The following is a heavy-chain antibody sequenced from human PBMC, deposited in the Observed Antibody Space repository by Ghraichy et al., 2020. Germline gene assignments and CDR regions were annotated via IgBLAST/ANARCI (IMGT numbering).Heavy chain of an antibody. D-gene: IGHD2-21*02. J-gene: IGHJ4*02. CDR1: GFTFSAYG. V-gene: IGHV3-23*01. CDR3: ASENGGDCYNDYTDY. CDR2: ISASGTST. Sequence: GESLNISCAASGFTFSAYGMTWVRQAPGKGLEWVSCISASGTSTYYADSVEGRVTISRDNSKNTLFLQMSSLRAEDTAVYYCASENGGDCYNDYTDYWGQGTLVTVSS.